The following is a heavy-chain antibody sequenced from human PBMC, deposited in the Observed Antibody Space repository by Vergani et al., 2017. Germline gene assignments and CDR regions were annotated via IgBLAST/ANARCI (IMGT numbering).Heavy chain of an antibody. D-gene: IGHD2-8*01. V-gene: IGHV3-23*01. CDR1: GFTFSSYA. Sequence: EVQLLESGGGLVQPGGSLRLSCAASGFTFSSYAMSWVRQAPGKGLEWVSAISGSGGSTYYADSVKGRFTISRDNSKNTLYLQMNSLRAEDTAVYYCAKCLVSIVRMVDASGASCGMDVWGQGP. CDR3: AKCLVSIVRMVDASGASCGMDV. J-gene: IGHJ6*02. CDR2: ISGSGGST.